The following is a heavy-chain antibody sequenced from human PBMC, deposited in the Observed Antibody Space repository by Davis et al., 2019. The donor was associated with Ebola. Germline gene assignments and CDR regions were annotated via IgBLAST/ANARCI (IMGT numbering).Heavy chain of an antibody. CDR2: IIPIFGTA. D-gene: IGHD3-10*01. CDR1: GGTFSSYA. Sequence: SVKVSCKASGGTFSSYAISWVRQAPGQGLEWMGGIIPIFGTANYAQKFQGRVTITADESTSTAYMELSSLRSEDTAVYYCARDPKDYGSGSYFLDVWGKGTTVTVSS. V-gene: IGHV1-69*13. J-gene: IGHJ6*04. CDR3: ARDPKDYGSGSYFLDV.